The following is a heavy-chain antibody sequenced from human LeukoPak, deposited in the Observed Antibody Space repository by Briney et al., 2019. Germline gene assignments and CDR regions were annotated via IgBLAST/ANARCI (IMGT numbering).Heavy chain of an antibody. CDR1: GFTLSSYS. V-gene: IGHV3-21*01. Sequence: GGSLRLSCAASGFTLSSYSMNWVRQAPGKGLEWVSSISSSSSYIYYADSVKGRFTISRDNAKNSLYLQMNSLRAEDTAVYYCARDPTYSSSWYRGYYYYYMDVWGKGTTVTVSS. J-gene: IGHJ6*03. CDR3: ARDPTYSSSWYRGYYYYYMDV. D-gene: IGHD6-13*01. CDR2: ISSSSSYI.